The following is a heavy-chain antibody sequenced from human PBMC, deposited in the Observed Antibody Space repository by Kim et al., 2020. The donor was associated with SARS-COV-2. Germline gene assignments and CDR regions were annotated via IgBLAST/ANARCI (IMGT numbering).Heavy chain of an antibody. Sequence: GGSLRLSCAASGFTVNSKAMTWVRQAPGKGLEWASVIYSGGGTFYADSVKGRFIISRDNSENTVCLQMNSLRAEVTAVYYCALRRTMVRGVITLEAYGMDVWGQGTTVTVSS. CDR3: ALRRTMVRGVITLEAYGMDV. CDR2: IYSGGGT. V-gene: IGHV3-53*01. D-gene: IGHD3-10*01. J-gene: IGHJ6*02. CDR1: GFTVNSKA.